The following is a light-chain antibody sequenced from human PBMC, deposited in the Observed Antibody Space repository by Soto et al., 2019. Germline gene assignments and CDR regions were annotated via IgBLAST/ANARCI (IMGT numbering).Light chain of an antibody. Sequence: DIQMTQSPSSLSASVGDRVTITCRASQGISNYLAWYQQKPGKVPKLLIYAASTLQSGVTSRFSGSGSRTDFTLTISSLQPEDVATYYCQKYNSAPRTVGQGTKVEIK. CDR1: QGISNY. J-gene: IGKJ1*01. V-gene: IGKV1-27*01. CDR2: AAS. CDR3: QKYNSAPRT.